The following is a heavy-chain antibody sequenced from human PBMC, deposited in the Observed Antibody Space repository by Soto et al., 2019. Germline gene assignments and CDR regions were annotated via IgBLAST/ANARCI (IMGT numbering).Heavy chain of an antibody. CDR1: GFTFSSYA. J-gene: IGHJ3*01. V-gene: IGHV3-23*01. CDR2: ISGGGDGT. D-gene: IGHD2-15*01. CDR3: PKMGLGSLTAFCSGSGCHYAFDL. Sequence: EVQLLESGGGLVQPGGSLRLSCAASGFTFSSYAMSWVRQPPGKGLECVSTISGGGDGTYYADSMKGQFTISRDNSKNTLYMQINSLRAKDTAIDYSPKMGLGSLTAFCSGSGCHYAFDLWGQGTMVTVSS.